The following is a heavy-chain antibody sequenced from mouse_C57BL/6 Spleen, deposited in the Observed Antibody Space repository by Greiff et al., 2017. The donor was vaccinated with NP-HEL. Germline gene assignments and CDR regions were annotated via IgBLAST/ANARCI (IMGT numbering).Heavy chain of an antibody. CDR3: ARHGIYDDYDGYYAMDY. Sequence: VQLQQSGAELVKPGASVKLSCKASGYTFTEYTIHWVKQRSGQGLEWIGWFYPGSGSIKYNEKFKDKATLTADKSSSTVYMGLSRLTSEDSAVYICARHGIYDDYDGYYAMDYWGQGTSVTVSS. J-gene: IGHJ4*01. CDR2: FYPGSGSI. D-gene: IGHD2-4*01. CDR1: GYTFTEYT. V-gene: IGHV1-62-2*01.